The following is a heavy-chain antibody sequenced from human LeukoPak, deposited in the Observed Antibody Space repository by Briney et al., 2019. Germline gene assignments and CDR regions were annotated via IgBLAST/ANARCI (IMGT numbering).Heavy chain of an antibody. Sequence: GGSLTLSGAASGLTFSTYAMSSVRQAPGKGLEWVSAISGSGGSTYYADSVKGRFTISRDNSKITLYLQMNSLRAEDTAVYFFAKSPSMVCYAINSFDYWGQGTLVIVSS. CDR3: AKSPSMVCYAINSFDY. CDR1: GLTFSTYA. V-gene: IGHV3-23*01. CDR2: ISGSGGST. D-gene: IGHD3-3*02. J-gene: IGHJ4*02.